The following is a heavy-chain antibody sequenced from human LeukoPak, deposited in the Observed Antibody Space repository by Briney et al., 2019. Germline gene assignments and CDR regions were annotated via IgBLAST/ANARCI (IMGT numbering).Heavy chain of an antibody. CDR1: GGSISSGDYY. J-gene: IGHJ4*02. D-gene: IGHD1-1*01. CDR3: ARVQDPALRYFDY. Sequence: SETLSLTCTVSGGSISSGDYYWSWIRQPPGKGLEWIGYIYYSGSTYYNPSLKSRVTISVDTSKNQFSLKLSSVTAADTAVYYCARVQDPALRYFDYWGQGTLVTVS. V-gene: IGHV4-30-4*08. CDR2: IYYSGST.